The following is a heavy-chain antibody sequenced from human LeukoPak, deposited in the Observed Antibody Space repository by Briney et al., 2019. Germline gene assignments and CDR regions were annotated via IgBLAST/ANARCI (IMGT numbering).Heavy chain of an antibody. J-gene: IGHJ4*02. CDR3: ARVPRSSRIPIFR. CDR1: GFTFSTYS. D-gene: IGHD3-3*01. Sequence: VKPGESLRLSCTASGFTFSTYSMNWVRQAPGKGLEWVSSISSGGSYIHSSDSVKGRFTISRDNAKNSLYLQLNSLRAEDTAVYYCARVPRSSRIPIFRWGQGTLVTVSS. CDR2: ISSGGSYI. V-gene: IGHV3-21*06.